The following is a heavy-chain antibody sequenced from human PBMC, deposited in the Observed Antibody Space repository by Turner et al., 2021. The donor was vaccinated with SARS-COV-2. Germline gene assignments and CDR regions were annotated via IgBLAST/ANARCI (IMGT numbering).Heavy chain of an antibody. CDR3: ARDGAWKPEGMDV. D-gene: IGHD1-1*01. J-gene: IGHJ6*02. CDR1: GFTVSSNY. V-gene: IGHV3-53*01. CDR2: IYSGGST. Sequence: EVQLVESGGGLIQPGGSLRLSCAASGFTVSSNYMSWVRQAPGKGLEWVSVIYSGGSTYYADSVKGRFTISGDNSKNTLYLQMNSLRAEDTAVYYCARDGAWKPEGMDVWGQGTTVTVSS.